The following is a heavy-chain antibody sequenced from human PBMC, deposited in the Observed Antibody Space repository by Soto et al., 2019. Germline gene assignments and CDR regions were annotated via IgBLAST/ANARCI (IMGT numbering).Heavy chain of an antibody. Sequence: GGSLRLSCAASGFTVSSNYMSWVRQAPGKGLEWVSVIYSGGSTYYADSVKGRFTISRDNSKNTLYLQMNSLRAEDTAVYYCARELGLARRGYFDYWGQGTLVTVSS. D-gene: IGHD3-10*01. J-gene: IGHJ4*02. CDR1: GFTVSSNY. CDR2: IYSGGST. CDR3: ARELGLARRGYFDY. V-gene: IGHV3-53*01.